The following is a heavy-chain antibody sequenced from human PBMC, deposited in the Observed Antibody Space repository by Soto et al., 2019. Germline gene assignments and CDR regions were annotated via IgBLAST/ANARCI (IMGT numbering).Heavy chain of an antibody. V-gene: IGHV3-30*18. Sequence: PGGSLRLSCAASGFTFSSYGMHWVRQAPGKGLEWVAVISYDGSNKYYADSVKGRFTISRDNSKNTLYLQMNSLRAEDTAVYYCAKEYGSSDRLPTTSYYFDYWGQGTLVTVSS. CDR2: ISYDGSNK. CDR1: GFTFSSYG. J-gene: IGHJ4*02. CDR3: AKEYGSSDRLPTTSYYFDY. D-gene: IGHD1-26*01.